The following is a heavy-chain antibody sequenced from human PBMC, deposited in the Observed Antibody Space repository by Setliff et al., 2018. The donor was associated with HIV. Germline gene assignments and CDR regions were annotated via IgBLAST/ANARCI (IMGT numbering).Heavy chain of an antibody. D-gene: IGHD3-9*01. Sequence: ASVKVSCKVSGYTLTELSVHWVRQAPGNGLEWMGGFDPEQSETVYAQRFQGRVTFTEDTSTDTAYMDLISLTSDDTAVYFCAAPLTGPDGFDMWGQGTMVTVS. CDR3: AAPLTGPDGFDM. CDR1: GYTLTELS. CDR2: FDPEQSET. J-gene: IGHJ3*02. V-gene: IGHV1-24*01.